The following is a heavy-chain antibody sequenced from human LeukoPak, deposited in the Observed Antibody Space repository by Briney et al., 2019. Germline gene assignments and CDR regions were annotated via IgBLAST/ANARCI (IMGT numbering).Heavy chain of an antibody. CDR3: ARGPYYHNWFDP. CDR1: GYTFTSYA. J-gene: IGHJ5*02. V-gene: IGHV1-3*01. CDR2: INAGNGNT. D-gene: IGHD3-10*01. Sequence: GASVKVSCKASGYTFTSYAMHWVRQAPGQRLEWMGWINAGNGNTKYLQKFQGRVTITRDTSASTAYMELSSLRSEDTAVYYCARGPYYHNWFDPWGQGTLVTVSS.